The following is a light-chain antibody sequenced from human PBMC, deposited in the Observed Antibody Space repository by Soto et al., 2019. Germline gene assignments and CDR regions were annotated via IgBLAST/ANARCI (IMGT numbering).Light chain of an antibody. J-gene: IGKJ1*01. Sequence: EIVMTQSPATLSVSPGERATLPCRASQSVSSNLAWYQQKPGQAPRLLIYGASARATAIPARYSGSGSGTEFNLTISSLQSEDFAVYYCQQYNNWPRTFGQGTKVDIK. V-gene: IGKV3-15*01. CDR3: QQYNNWPRT. CDR2: GAS. CDR1: QSVSSN.